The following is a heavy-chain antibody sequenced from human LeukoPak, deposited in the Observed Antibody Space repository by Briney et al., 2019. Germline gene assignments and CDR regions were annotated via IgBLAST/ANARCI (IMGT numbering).Heavy chain of an antibody. V-gene: IGHV4-34*01. Sequence: PSETLSLSCAVYGGSFSGYYWSWIRHPPGKGLEWIGEINHSGSTNYNPSLKSRVTISVDTSKNQFSLKLSSVTAADTAVYFCVRGSNYNWFDPWGQGTLVTVSS. J-gene: IGHJ5*02. CDR2: INHSGST. CDR3: VRGSNYNWFDP. D-gene: IGHD4-11*01. CDR1: GGSFSGYY.